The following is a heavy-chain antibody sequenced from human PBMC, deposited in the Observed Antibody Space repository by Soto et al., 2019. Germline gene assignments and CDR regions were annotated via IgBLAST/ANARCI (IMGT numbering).Heavy chain of an antibody. CDR2: ISYDGSNK. Sequence: HPGGSLRLSCAASGFTFSSYGMHWVRQAPGKGLEWVAVISYDGSNKYYADSVKGRFTISRDNSKNTLYLQMNSLRAEDTAVYYCAKVVVSGSYHFDYWGQGTLVTVSS. CDR1: GFTFSSYG. V-gene: IGHV3-30*18. D-gene: IGHD1-26*01. J-gene: IGHJ4*02. CDR3: AKVVVSGSYHFDY.